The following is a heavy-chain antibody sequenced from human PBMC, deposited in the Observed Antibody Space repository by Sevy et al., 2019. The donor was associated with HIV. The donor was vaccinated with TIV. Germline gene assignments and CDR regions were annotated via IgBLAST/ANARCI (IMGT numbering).Heavy chain of an antibody. J-gene: IGHJ3*02. D-gene: IGHD2-21*01. CDR1: GFTFSSYG. CDR2: IRYDGSNK. CDR3: AKEKEGSYCGGDCYKAFDI. Sequence: GSLRLSCAASGFTFSSYGMHWVRQAPGKGLEWVAFIRYDGSNKYYADSVKGRFTISRDNSKNTLYLQMNSLRAEDTVVYYCAKEKEGSYCGGDCYKAFDIWGQGTMVTVSS. V-gene: IGHV3-30*02.